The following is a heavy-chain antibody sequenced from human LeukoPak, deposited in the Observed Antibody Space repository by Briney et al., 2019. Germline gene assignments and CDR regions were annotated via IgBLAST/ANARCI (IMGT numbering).Heavy chain of an antibody. CDR2: IFYTGST. J-gene: IGHJ3*02. Sequence: SETLSLTSTVSGGSIGVYYWSWTRQPPGKGLEWIGYIFYTGSTNYNPSLQGRVTISVDTSKNQVSLKLYSVTAADTAVYYCARDSGNSLPVFAIWAQGTMFPVSS. CDR3: ARDSGNSLPVFAI. CDR1: GGSIGVYY. V-gene: IGHV4-59*01. D-gene: IGHD1-26*01.